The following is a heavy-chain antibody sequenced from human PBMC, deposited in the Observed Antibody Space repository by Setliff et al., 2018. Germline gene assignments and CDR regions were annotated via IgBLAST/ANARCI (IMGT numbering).Heavy chain of an antibody. J-gene: IGHJ4*02. CDR2: IYYSGNT. CDR1: GDSISSRTYY. D-gene: IGHD6-6*01. Sequence: SETLSLTCTVSGDSISSRTYYWSWIRQPAGKGLEWIGYIYYSGNTYYNPSLKSRVTISVDTSKNQFSLKLNSVTAADTAVYYCARGRNVAARLFDSWGQGTLVTVSS. CDR3: ARGRNVAARLFDS. V-gene: IGHV4-61*10.